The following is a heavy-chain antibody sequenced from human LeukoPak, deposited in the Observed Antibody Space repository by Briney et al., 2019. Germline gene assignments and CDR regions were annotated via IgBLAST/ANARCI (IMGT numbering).Heavy chain of an antibody. D-gene: IGHD2-21*01. CDR3: ARGFHIVFTWFDP. CDR1: GGSFSGYY. J-gene: IGHJ5*02. CDR2: INHSGST. Sequence: PSETLSLTCAVYGGSFSGYYWSWIRQPPGKGLEWIGEINHSGSTNYNPSLKSRVTISVDTSKNQFSLKLSSVTAADTAVYYCARGFHIVFTWFDPWGQGTLVTVSS. V-gene: IGHV4-34*01.